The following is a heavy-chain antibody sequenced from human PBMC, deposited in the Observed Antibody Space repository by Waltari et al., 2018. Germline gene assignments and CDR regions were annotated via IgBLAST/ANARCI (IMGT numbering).Heavy chain of an antibody. CDR1: VGSINRDTYS. CDR3: ARGDERLARYHFDD. V-gene: IGHV4-61*02. J-gene: IGHJ4*02. CDR2: IYSGGDA. D-gene: IGHD6-25*01. Sequence: QVLLQESGPGLVKPSQTLSLTCTVSVGSINRDTYSWSWSRQPAGKGLEWIGRIYSGGDARYSPSLEWRVAISVDRSKNQFSLTIFSVNAADAAVYYCARGDERLARYHFDDWGQGTQVIVSS.